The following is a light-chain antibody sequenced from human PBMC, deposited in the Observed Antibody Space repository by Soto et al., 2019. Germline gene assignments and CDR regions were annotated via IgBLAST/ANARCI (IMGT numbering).Light chain of an antibody. CDR2: GAS. V-gene: IGKV1-39*01. Sequence: DIQMTQSPSSLSASVGDRVTITCQTSQSINTSLNWYQQKPGKAPRVLIYGASSLQSGVPLRFSGSGSATDFTLTIRSLEPDDFATYYCQESYSSLWGPCGQGTKVDIK. CDR1: QSINTS. J-gene: IGKJ1*01. CDR3: QESYSSLWGP.